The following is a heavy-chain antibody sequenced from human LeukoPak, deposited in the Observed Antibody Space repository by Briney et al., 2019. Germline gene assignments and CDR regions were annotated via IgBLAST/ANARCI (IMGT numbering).Heavy chain of an antibody. D-gene: IGHD3-10*01. J-gene: IGHJ6*02. CDR3: ARHSYGSGSYYKPYYYYGMDV. CDR1: GYSFTSYW. Sequence: GESLKISCKGSGYSFTSYWIGWVRQMPGKGLEWMGIIYPGDSDTRCSPSFQGQVTISADKSISTAYLQWSSLKASDTAMYYCARHSYGSGSYYKPYYYYGMDVWGQGTTVTVSS. CDR2: IYPGDSDT. V-gene: IGHV5-51*01.